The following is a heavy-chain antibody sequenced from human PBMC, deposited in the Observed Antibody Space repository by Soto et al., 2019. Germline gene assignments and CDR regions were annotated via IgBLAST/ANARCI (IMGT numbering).Heavy chain of an antibody. D-gene: IGHD3-3*01. V-gene: IGHV3-23*01. CDR1: GFTFSSYA. J-gene: IGHJ5*02. CDR2: ISGSGGST. Sequence: GGSLRLSCAASGFTFSSYAMSWVRQAPGKGLEWVSAISGSGGSTYYADSVKGRFTISRDNSKNTLYLQMNSLRAEDTAVYYCAKAAPPPTSITIFGVVIGGNWFDPWGQGTLVTVSS. CDR3: AKAAPPPTSITIFGVVIGGNWFDP.